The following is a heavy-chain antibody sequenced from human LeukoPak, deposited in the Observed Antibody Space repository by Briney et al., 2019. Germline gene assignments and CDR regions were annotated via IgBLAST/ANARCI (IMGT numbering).Heavy chain of an antibody. CDR2: ISYDGSNK. CDR1: GFTFSSYG. CDR3: AKDSLTVTTSMVYYYYYGMDV. Sequence: PGGSLRLSRAASGFTFSSYGMHWVRQAPGKGLEWVAVISYDGSNKYYADSVKGRFTISRDNSKNTLYLQMNSLRAEDTAVYYCAKDSLTVTTSMVYYYYYGMDVWGQGTTVTVSS. J-gene: IGHJ6*02. D-gene: IGHD4-17*01. V-gene: IGHV3-30*18.